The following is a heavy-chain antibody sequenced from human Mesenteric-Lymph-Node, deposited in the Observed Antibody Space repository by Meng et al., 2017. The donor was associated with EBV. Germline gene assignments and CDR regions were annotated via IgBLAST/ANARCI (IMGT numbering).Heavy chain of an antibody. J-gene: IGHJ4*02. V-gene: IGHV3-21*01. D-gene: IGHD3-10*01. CDR1: GFTFSSYS. CDR3: ARDSNQVRGFDY. CDR2: IESSES. Sequence: EVQLVESGXXXXXPXXSXXLSCAASGFTFSSYSMNWVRQAPGKGLEWVSTIESSESYYTDSVKGRFTISRDNAKNSLYLQVSSLRAEDTGVYYCARDSNQVRGFDYWGQGTLVTVAS.